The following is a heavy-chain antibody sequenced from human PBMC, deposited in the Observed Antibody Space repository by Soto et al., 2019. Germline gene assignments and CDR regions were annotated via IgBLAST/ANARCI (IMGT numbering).Heavy chain of an antibody. J-gene: IGHJ4*02. CDR3: AKDSIGIQLWRYYFDY. D-gene: IGHD5-18*01. CDR2: ISGSGGST. CDR1: GFTFSSYA. Sequence: GGSLRLSCAASGFTFSSYAMSWVRQAPGKGLEWVSAISGSGGSTYYADSVKGRFTISRDNSKNTLYLQMNSLRAEDTAVYYCAKDSIGIQLWRYYFDYWGPGTLVTVSS. V-gene: IGHV3-23*01.